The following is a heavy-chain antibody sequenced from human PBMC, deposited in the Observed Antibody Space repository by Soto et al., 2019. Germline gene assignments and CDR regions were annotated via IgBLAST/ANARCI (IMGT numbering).Heavy chain of an antibody. CDR2: IFAGNGDT. CDR3: ARNVPHAGYYNH. Sequence: QVRLVQSGTEVKKPGASMKLSCKASGYSFTSYAIHWVRRAPGQRLEWMGWIFAGNGDTEYSPKFQDRVTITRDTSAITTYIQLTSLGSEDTAVYYCARNVPHAGYYNHWGPGTLVTVSS. D-gene: IGHD3-9*01. J-gene: IGHJ5*02. CDR1: GYSFTSYA. V-gene: IGHV1-3*01.